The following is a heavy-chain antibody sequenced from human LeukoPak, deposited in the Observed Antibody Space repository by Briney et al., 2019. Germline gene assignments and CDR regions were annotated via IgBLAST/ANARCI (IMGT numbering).Heavy chain of an antibody. V-gene: IGHV4-61*01. CDR3: ARFKRAGGWSYFDY. Sequence: SETLSLTCTVSGGSISSSSYYWSWIRQPPGKGLEWIGHIYNSGSTNYSPSLKSRVTISVDTSKNQFSLKLSSVTAADTAVYYCARFKRAGGWSYFDYWGQGTLVTVSS. CDR1: GGSISSSSYY. CDR2: IYNSGST. J-gene: IGHJ4*02. D-gene: IGHD6-19*01.